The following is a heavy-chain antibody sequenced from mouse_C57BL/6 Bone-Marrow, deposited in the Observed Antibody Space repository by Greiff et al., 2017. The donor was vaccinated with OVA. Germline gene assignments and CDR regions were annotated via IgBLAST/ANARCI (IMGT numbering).Heavy chain of an antibody. CDR3: AVYDGYYYYAMDY. Sequence: VQLQQSGTELVKPGASVKLSCKASGYTFTSYWMHWVKQRPGQGLEWIGNINPSNGGTNYNEKFKSKATLTVDKSSSTAYMQLSSLTSEDSAVYYCAVYDGYYYYAMDYWGQGTSVTVSS. CDR2: INPSNGGT. V-gene: IGHV1-53*01. D-gene: IGHD2-3*01. CDR1: GYTFTSYW. J-gene: IGHJ4*01.